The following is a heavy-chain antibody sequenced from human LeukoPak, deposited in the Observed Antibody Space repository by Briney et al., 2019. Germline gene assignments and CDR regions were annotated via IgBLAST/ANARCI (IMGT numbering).Heavy chain of an antibody. Sequence: GGSLRLSCAASGFTFSDYYMNWIRQTPGKGLEWLSYISGSSHDINYAGSVEGRFTVSRDNTKRSLYLEMNSLRVEDTAVYYCARDGAVAGTPAEYFQHWGQGTLVTVSS. J-gene: IGHJ1*01. CDR1: GFTFSDYY. CDR3: ARDGAVAGTPAEYFQH. D-gene: IGHD6-19*01. V-gene: IGHV3-11*05. CDR2: ISGSSHDI.